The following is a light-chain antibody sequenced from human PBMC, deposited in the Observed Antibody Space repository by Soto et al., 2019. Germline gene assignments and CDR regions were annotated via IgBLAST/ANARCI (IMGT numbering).Light chain of an antibody. CDR3: QKYNDVPFT. V-gene: IGKV1-27*01. J-gene: IGKJ3*01. CDR1: EAISIY. Sequence: DTQMTQSPYSLSASVGDRVTITCRASEAISIYLAWYQQKPGKVPNLLIYGASTLQSGVPSRFSGSGSGTDFTLTISSLQPEDVATYYCQKYNDVPFTFGPGTKVEIK. CDR2: GAS.